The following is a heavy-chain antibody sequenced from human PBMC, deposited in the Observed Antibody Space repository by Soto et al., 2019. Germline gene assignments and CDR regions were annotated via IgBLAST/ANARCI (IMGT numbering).Heavy chain of an antibody. Sequence: GGSLRLSCAASGFPFSNHAMSWVRQAPGKGLEWVSGISDGGDLIYYADSVKGRFSMSRDNSENMLYLQMTNLRAEDTAIYFCAKRQGTGLAAKNFDFWGQGTLVTVSS. CDR2: ISDGGDLI. CDR3: AKRQGTGLAAKNFDF. J-gene: IGHJ4*02. D-gene: IGHD2-15*01. V-gene: IGHV3-23*01. CDR1: GFPFSNHA.